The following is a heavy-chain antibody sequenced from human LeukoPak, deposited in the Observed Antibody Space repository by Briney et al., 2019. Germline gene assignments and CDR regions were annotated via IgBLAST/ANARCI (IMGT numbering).Heavy chain of an antibody. CDR1: GFTFSRYA. V-gene: IGHV3-64D*09. Sequence: PGGSLRLSCSASGFTFSRYAMHWVRQAPGKGLEYVSAISSNGGSTYYADSVKGRFTISRDNYKNTMYLQMSSLRAEDTAVYYCVKANSGSWYADKNFDYWGQGTLVTVSS. CDR2: ISSNGGST. J-gene: IGHJ4*02. D-gene: IGHD6-13*01. CDR3: VKANSGSWYADKNFDY.